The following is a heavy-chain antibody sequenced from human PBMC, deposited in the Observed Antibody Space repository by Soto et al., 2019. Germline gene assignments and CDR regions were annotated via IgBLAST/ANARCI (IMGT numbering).Heavy chain of an antibody. J-gene: IGHJ4*02. CDR2: ISHDGSSK. D-gene: IGHD3-10*01. CDR1: GFIFSGYG. V-gene: IGHV3-30*18. Sequence: QVPLVESGGGVVQPGRSLRLACAASGFIFSGYGMHRVRQAPGKGLEWVAVISHDGSSKFYADSVKGRFTISRDNSKNTLYLEMNSLRPEDTAVYYCAKERVVRGVTDYWGQGTVVIVSS. CDR3: AKERVVRGVTDY.